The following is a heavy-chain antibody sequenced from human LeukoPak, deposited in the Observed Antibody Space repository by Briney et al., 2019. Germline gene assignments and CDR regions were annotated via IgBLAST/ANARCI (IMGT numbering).Heavy chain of an antibody. V-gene: IGHV1-2*02. CDR1: GYTFTGYY. CDR2: INPNSGGT. D-gene: IGHD1-26*01. J-gene: IGHJ4*02. CDR3: ARVGGATTFYFDY. Sequence: ASVKVSCKASGYTFTGYYMHWVRQAPGQGLVWMGWINPNSGGTNYAQKFQGRVTMTRDTSISTAYMELSRLRSDDTAVYYCARVGGATTFYFDYWGQGTLVTVSS.